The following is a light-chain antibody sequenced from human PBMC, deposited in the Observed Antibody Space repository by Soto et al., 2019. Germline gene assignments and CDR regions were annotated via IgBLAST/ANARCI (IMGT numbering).Light chain of an antibody. J-gene: IGLJ2*01. CDR3: YSAADNNPV. Sequence: SYELTQPSSVSVSPGQTARITCSGDVLAKRYARWFQQKPGRAPMLVIYKDRERPSGTPERFSGSSSGTTVTLTISGAQVEDEADYYCYSAADNNPVFGGGTKLTVL. CDR1: VLAKRY. CDR2: KDR. V-gene: IGLV3-27*01.